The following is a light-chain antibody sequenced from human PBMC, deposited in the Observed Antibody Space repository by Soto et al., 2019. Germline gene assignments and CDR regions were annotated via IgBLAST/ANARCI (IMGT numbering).Light chain of an antibody. J-gene: IGKJ2*01. CDR3: QQNDNLPPT. V-gene: IGKV1-33*01. Sequence: DIQMTQSPSSLSASVGDRVTITCQASQDISNYLNWYQQKLGKAPKLLIYDASNLETGVPSRFSGSGSGTDFTFTISSLQPEDIATYYCQQNDNLPPTFGQGTKLEIK. CDR2: DAS. CDR1: QDISNY.